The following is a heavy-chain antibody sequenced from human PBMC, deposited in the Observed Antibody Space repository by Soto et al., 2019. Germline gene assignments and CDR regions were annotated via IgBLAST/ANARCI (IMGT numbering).Heavy chain of an antibody. CDR2: IYHAVSP. Sequence: PSETLSLPCGVSGGSVISSSCWTWLRQSPGKGLERIGEIYHAVSPNYNPSFQSRVIISLDKSKNNFSLSLTSVTAADAAIYYCARGSSFTGDLDILGQGTTVT. V-gene: IGHV4-4*02. J-gene: IGHJ3*02. CDR1: GGSVISSSC. D-gene: IGHD2-21*01. CDR3: ARGSSFTGDLDI.